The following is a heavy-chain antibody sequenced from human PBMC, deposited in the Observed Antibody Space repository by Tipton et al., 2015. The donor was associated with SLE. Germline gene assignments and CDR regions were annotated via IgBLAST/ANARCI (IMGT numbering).Heavy chain of an antibody. Sequence: LSLTCAVSGYSISSSYYWGWIRQPPGKGLVWVSRINSDGSSTSYADSVKGRFTISRDNAKNTLYLQMNSLRAEDTALYYCASHPGIVVVPAALWGQGTLVTVSS. D-gene: IGHD2-2*01. V-gene: IGHV3-74*01. CDR3: ASHPGIVVVPAAL. J-gene: IGHJ4*02. CDR1: GYSISSSYY. CDR2: INSDGSST.